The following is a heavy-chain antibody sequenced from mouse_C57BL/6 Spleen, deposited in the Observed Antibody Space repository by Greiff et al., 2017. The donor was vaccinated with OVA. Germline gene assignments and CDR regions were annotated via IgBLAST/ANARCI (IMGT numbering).Heavy chain of an antibody. D-gene: IGHD4-1*01. CDR3: ARDGNWEDGYFDV. J-gene: IGHJ1*03. CDR2: IDPSDSYT. CDR1: GYTFTSYW. V-gene: IGHV1-69*01. Sequence: VQLQQPGAELVMPGASVKLSCTASGYTFTSYWMHWVKQRPGQGLEWIGEIDPSDSYTNYNQKFKGKSTLTVDKSSSTAYMQLSSLTSEDSAVYDCARDGNWEDGYFDVWGTGTPVTVSS.